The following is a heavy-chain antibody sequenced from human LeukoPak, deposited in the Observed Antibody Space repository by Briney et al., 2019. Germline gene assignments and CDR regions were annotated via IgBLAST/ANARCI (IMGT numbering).Heavy chain of an antibody. CDR2: IYHSGST. D-gene: IGHD5-18*01. Sequence: SETLSLTCTVSGYSISNDYYWVWIRQLPGKGLEWIGTIYHSGSTYYNPSLKSRVTISVDTSKNQFSLKVYTVTAADTAVYYCARGPHSGYRFSGWGQGTLVTVSS. J-gene: IGHJ4*02. CDR3: ARGPHSGYRFSG. V-gene: IGHV4-38-2*02. CDR1: GYSISNDYY.